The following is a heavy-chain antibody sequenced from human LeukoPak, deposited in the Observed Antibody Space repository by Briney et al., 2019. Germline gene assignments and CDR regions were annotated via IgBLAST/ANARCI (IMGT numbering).Heavy chain of an antibody. Sequence: PGGSLRLSCAASGFTVSSNYMSWVRQAPGKGLEWVSVIYSGGSTYYADSVKGRFTISRDNSKNTLYLQMNSLRAEDTAVYYCASIVGAPTGWFDPWGQGTLVTVSS. CDR1: GFTVSSNY. J-gene: IGHJ5*02. D-gene: IGHD1-26*01. CDR2: IYSGGST. CDR3: ASIVGAPTGWFDP. V-gene: IGHV3-66*01.